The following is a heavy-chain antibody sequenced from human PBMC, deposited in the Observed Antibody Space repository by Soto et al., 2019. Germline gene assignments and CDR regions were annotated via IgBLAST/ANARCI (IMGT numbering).Heavy chain of an antibody. J-gene: IGHJ4*02. CDR3: ARSLGETDRYCSSTSCYAFDY. D-gene: IGHD2-2*01. V-gene: IGHV4-31*03. CDR2: IYYSGST. Sequence: SETLSLTCTVSGGSISSGGYYWSWIRQHPGKGLEWIGYIYYSGSTYYNPSLKSRVTISVDTSKNQFSLKLGSVTAADTAVYYCARSLGETDRYCSSTSCYAFDYWGQGTLVTVSS. CDR1: GGSISSGGYY.